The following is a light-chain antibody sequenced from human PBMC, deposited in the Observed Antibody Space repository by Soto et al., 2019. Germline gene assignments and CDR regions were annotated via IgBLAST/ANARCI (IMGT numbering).Light chain of an antibody. CDR2: AAS. Sequence: DIQMSQSPASLFASVGKRIHITCPANQSIRIYLNWYQQKPGKAPELLIFAASSLQSGVPSRFSGSGSGTDFTLTISSLQPEDFATYYCQQSGDTPPWTFGQGTKVDI. CDR1: QSIRIY. J-gene: IGKJ1*01. CDR3: QQSGDTPPWT. V-gene: IGKV1-39*01.